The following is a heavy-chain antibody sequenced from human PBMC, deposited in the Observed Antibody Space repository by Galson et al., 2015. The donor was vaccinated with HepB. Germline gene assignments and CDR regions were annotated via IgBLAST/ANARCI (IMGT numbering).Heavy chain of an antibody. CDR2: ISGSGGSI. Sequence: LRLSCAASGFTFSSYAMSWVRQAPGKGLEWVSAISGSGGSIYYADSVKGRFTISRDNSKNTLYLQMNSLRAEDTAVYYCAKSTMIVVVITDYFDYWGQGTLVTVSS. D-gene: IGHD3-22*01. J-gene: IGHJ4*02. CDR1: GFTFSSYA. V-gene: IGHV3-23*01. CDR3: AKSTMIVVVITDYFDY.